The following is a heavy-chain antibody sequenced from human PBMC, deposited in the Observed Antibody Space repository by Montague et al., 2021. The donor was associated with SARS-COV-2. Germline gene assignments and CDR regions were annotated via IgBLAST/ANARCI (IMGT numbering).Heavy chain of an antibody. J-gene: IGHJ6*02. V-gene: IGHV4-34*01. CDR2: ISHSGSA. CDR1: GGSLSGYY. CDR3: ARVPYRLLFVPRYYGMDV. Sequence: SETLSLTGAVYGGSLSGYYWSWIRQPPGEGLEGIAEISHSGSASYNPSLKSRVTISVDTSKNQFSLKLSSATAADTAVYYCARVPYRLLFVPRYYGMDVWGQGTTVTVSS. D-gene: IGHD2-2*01.